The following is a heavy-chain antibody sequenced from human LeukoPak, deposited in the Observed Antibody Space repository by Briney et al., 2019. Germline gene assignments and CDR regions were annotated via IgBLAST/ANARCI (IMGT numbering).Heavy chain of an antibody. D-gene: IGHD3-10*01. J-gene: IGHJ5*02. CDR1: GFTFSSYW. CDR2: IKQDGSEK. V-gene: IGHV3-7*01. Sequence: GGSLRLSCAASGFTFSSYWMSWVRQAPGKGLEWLANIKQDGSEKYYVDSVKGRFTISRDNAKNSLYLQMNSLRAEDTAVYYCARDGATYYYGSGRTNWFDPWGQGTLVTVSS. CDR3: ARDGATYYYGSGRTNWFDP.